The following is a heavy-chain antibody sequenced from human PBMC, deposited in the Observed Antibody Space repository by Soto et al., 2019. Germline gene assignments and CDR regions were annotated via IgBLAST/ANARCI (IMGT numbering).Heavy chain of an antibody. J-gene: IGHJ2*01. V-gene: IGHV4-31*02. CDR2: SYYTGST. Sequence: WIWIRQHPGKGLEWIGYSYYTGSTYYNPSLKSRVTISEDTSKNQFSLNLSSVTAADTAVYYCARGDSTSSPYWYFDLWGRGTLVTVSS. D-gene: IGHD6-6*01. CDR3: ARGDSTSSPYWYFDL.